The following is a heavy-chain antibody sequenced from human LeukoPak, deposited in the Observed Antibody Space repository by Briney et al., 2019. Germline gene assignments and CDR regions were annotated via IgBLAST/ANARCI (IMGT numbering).Heavy chain of an antibody. CDR1: GDSISEYY. J-gene: IGHJ3*02. Sequence: PSETLSLTCTVSGDSISEYYWSWIRQPAGKGLEWIGRIYTSGSTNYNPSLKSRVTISVDTSKNQFSLKLSSVTAADTAVYYCARDRHDSSGYYYNDAFDIWGQGTMVTVSS. D-gene: IGHD3-22*01. CDR2: IYTSGST. V-gene: IGHV4-4*07. CDR3: ARDRHDSSGYYYNDAFDI.